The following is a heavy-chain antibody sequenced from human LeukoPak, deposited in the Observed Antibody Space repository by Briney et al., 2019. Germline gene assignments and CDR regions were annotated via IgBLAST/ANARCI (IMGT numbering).Heavy chain of an antibody. CDR1: GFTFSSYS. J-gene: IGHJ5*02. D-gene: IGHD6-6*01. Sequence: GGSLRLSCAASGFTFSSYSMNWVRQAPGKGLEWVSSISSSSSYIYYADSVKGRFTISRDNAKNSLYLQMNSLRAEDTAVYYCASRIAARPRGNWFDPWGQGTLVTVPS. V-gene: IGHV3-21*01. CDR2: ISSSSSYI. CDR3: ASRIAARPRGNWFDP.